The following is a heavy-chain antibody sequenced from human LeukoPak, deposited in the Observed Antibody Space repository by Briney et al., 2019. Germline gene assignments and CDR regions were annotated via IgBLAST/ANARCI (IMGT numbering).Heavy chain of an antibody. V-gene: IGHV1-2*02. CDR1: GYTFTGYY. Sequence: ASVKVSCKASGYTFTGYYMHWVRQAPGQGLEWMGWINPNSGGTNYAQKFQGRVTMTRDTSISTAYMELSRLRSDHTAVYYCARHPYSGSYHFDYWGQGTLVTVSS. D-gene: IGHD1-26*01. J-gene: IGHJ4*02. CDR2: INPNSGGT. CDR3: ARHPYSGSYHFDY.